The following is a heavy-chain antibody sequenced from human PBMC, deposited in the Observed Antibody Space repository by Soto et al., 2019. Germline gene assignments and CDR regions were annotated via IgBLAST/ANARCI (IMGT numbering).Heavy chain of an antibody. CDR2: INHSGST. Sequence: PSETLSLTCAVYGGSFSGYYWSWIRQPPGKGLEWIGEINHSGSTNYNPSLKSRVTISVDTSKNQSSLKLSSVTAAATAVYYCARGRGWLDYWGQGTLVTVSS. CDR1: GGSFSGYY. J-gene: IGHJ4*02. CDR3: ARGRGWLDY. V-gene: IGHV4-34*01. D-gene: IGHD6-19*01.